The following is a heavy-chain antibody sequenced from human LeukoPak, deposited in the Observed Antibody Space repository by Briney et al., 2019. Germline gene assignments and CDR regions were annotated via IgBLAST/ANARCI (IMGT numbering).Heavy chain of an antibody. CDR3: AKDRLQNFDY. V-gene: IGHV3-30*02. CDR1: GLSFSSSG. CDR2: IRYDGNKK. Sequence: GGSLRLSCAASGLSFSSSGMHWVRQAPGKGLEWVAFIRYDGNKKYYADSVKGRFTISRDNSENTVYLQMNSLRAEDTAVYHCAKDRLQNFDYWGQGTLVTVSS. D-gene: IGHD5-24*01. J-gene: IGHJ4*02.